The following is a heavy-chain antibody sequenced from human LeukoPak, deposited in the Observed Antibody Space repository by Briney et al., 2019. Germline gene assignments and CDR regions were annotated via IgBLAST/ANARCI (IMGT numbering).Heavy chain of an antibody. J-gene: IGHJ4*02. D-gene: IGHD6-13*01. Sequence: SETPSLTCTVSGGSISSSSYYWGWIRQPPGKGLEWIGSIYYSGSTYYNPSLKSRVTISVDTSKNQFSLKLSSVTAADTAVYYCARDVAGRYPLDYWGQGTLVTVSS. CDR2: IYYSGST. CDR1: GGSISSSSYY. CDR3: ARDVAGRYPLDY. V-gene: IGHV4-39*07.